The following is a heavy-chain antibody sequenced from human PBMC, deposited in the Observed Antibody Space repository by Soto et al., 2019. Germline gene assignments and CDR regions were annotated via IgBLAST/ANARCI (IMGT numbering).Heavy chain of an antibody. V-gene: IGHV1-69*06. CDR2: LIPLFGTT. Sequence: QVQLVQSGAEVKKPGSSVKVSCEASGGTFSGHAISWVRQAPGQGPEWMGGLIPLFGTTHHAQNFQDSLTITADKSTSTAYMELTSLRFEDTAIYYCARGSNWGYRFDSWGQGTLVTVSS. CDR1: GGTFSGHA. CDR3: ARGSNWGYRFDS. J-gene: IGHJ4*02. D-gene: IGHD7-27*01.